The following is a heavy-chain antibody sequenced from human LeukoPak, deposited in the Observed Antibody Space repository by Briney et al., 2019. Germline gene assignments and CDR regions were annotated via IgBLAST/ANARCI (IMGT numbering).Heavy chain of an antibody. V-gene: IGHV3-48*03. D-gene: IGHD6-13*01. J-gene: IGHJ4*02. CDR2: ISSSGSTI. Sequence: GGSLRLSCAASGFTFSSYEMNWVRQAPGKGLEWVSYISSSGSTIYYADSVKGRFTISRDNAKNSLYLQMNSLSAEDTAVYYCARDGAAAGTDYWGQGTLVTVSS. CDR3: ARDGAAAGTDY. CDR1: GFTFSSYE.